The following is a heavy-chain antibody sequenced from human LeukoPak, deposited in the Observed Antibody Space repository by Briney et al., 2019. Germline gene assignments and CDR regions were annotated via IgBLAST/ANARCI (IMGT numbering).Heavy chain of an antibody. CDR2: INPSGGST. CDR1: GYTFTSYY. J-gene: IGHJ5*02. V-gene: IGHV1-46*01. CDR3: ARESIAAAGTRWFDP. Sequence: EASVKVSCKASGYTFTSYYMHWVRQAPGQGLEWMGIINPSGGSTSYAQKFQGRVTMTRDTSTSTVYMELSSLRSEDTAVYYCARESIAAAGTRWFDPWGQGTLVTVSS. D-gene: IGHD6-13*01.